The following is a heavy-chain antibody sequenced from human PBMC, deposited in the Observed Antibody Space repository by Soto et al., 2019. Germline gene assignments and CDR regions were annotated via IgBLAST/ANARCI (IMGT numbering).Heavy chain of an antibody. D-gene: IGHD6-19*01. V-gene: IGHV4-59*08. J-gene: IGHJ4*02. CDR2: IYYSGST. Sequence: SETLSLTCTVSGGSISSYYWAWIRQPPGQGLEWIGYIYYSGSTNYNPSLKSRVTISVDTSKNQFSLRLSSVTAADTAVYYCARQPVAGYAPFDYWGQGTLVTVSS. CDR1: GGSISSYY. CDR3: ARQPVAGYAPFDY.